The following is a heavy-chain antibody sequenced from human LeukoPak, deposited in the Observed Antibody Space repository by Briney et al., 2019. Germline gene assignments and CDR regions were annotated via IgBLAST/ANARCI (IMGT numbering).Heavy chain of an antibody. V-gene: IGHV4-61*02. J-gene: IGHJ5*02. D-gene: IGHD6-19*01. CDR1: GGSISSGSYY. Sequence: SETLSLTCTVSGGSISSGSYYWSWIRQLAGKGLEWIGRIYTSGSTNYNPSLKSRVTISVDTSKNQFSLKLSSVTAADTAVYYCARGRPKRIAVAGTGAWFDPWGQGTLVTVSS. CDR3: ARGRPKRIAVAGTGAWFDP. CDR2: IYTSGST.